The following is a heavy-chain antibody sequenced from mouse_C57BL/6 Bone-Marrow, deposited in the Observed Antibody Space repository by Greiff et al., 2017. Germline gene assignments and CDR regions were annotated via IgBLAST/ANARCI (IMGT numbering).Heavy chain of an antibody. Sequence: EVQRLQSGGGLVQPGESLKLSCESNEYEFPSHDMSWVRKTPEKRLELVAAINSDGGSTYYPDTMERRFILSRDNTNKTLYMQMDSLRSEDTALYYCVKHDWGVWYAYWGQGTLVPGSA. J-gene: IGHJ3*01. CDR2: INSDGGST. CDR1: EYEFPSHD. CDR3: VKHDWGVWYAY. D-gene: IGHD2-10*02. V-gene: IGHV5-2*01.